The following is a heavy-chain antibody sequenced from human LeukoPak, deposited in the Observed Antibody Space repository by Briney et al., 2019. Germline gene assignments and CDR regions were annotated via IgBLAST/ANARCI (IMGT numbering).Heavy chain of an antibody. CDR1: GGSISSYY. CDR2: IYYGGST. J-gene: IGHJ4*02. Sequence: KASETLSLTCTVSGGSISSYYWSWIRQPPGKGLEWIGYIYYGGSTDYSPSLKSRVTISVDTSKNQFSLKLSSVTAADTAVYYCARDDYGEGYFDYWGQGTLVTVSS. CDR3: ARDDYGEGYFDY. D-gene: IGHD4-17*01. V-gene: IGHV4-59*01.